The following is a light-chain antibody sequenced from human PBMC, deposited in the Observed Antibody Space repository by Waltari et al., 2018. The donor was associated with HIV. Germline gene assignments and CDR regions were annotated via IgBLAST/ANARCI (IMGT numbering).Light chain of an antibody. CDR3: AACADSLGGRV. J-gene: IGLJ3*02. CDR1: SSNIGSSY. CDR2: GDH. V-gene: IGLV1-47*01. Sequence: QSVLTQPPSASGTPGQRVTSSCSGSSSNIGSSYIYLYQQLPGTAPKRLGSGDHPRPSVVPDRVSSSKSGASASLAISGLRSEDEADYYCAACADSLGGRVFGGGTKLTVL.